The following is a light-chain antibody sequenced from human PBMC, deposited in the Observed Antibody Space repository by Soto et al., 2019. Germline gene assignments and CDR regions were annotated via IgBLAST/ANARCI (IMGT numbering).Light chain of an antibody. CDR1: QGIRND. CDR2: DAS. Sequence: AIQMTQSPSSLSASVGDRVTITCRASQGIRNDLAWYQRKPGKAPKLLIYDASSLESGVPSRFSGSGPGTEFTLTISSLQPDDFATYYCQQYNSYSPTFGQGTKVDIK. CDR3: QQYNSYSPT. V-gene: IGKV1-13*02. J-gene: IGKJ1*01.